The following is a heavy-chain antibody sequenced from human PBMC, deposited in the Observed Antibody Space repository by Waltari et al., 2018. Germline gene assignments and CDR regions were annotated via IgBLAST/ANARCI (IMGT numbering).Heavy chain of an antibody. V-gene: IGHV3-53*01. J-gene: IGHJ3*02. D-gene: IGHD7-27*01. CDR1: NY. CDR2: IYSGGST. Sequence: NYMSWVRQAPGKGLEWVSVIYSGGSTYYADSVKGRFTISRDNSKNTLYLQMNSLRAEDTAVYYCARDSGDAFDIWGQGTMVTVSS. CDR3: ARDSGDAFDI.